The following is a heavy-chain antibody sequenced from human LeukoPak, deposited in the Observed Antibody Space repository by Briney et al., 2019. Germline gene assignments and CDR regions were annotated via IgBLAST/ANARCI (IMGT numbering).Heavy chain of an antibody. J-gene: IGHJ4*02. CDR3: ARHYCDSSGYYYGDIDY. CDR2: IYYSGST. CDR1: GGSISSSSYY. V-gene: IGHV4-39*01. D-gene: IGHD3-22*01. Sequence: SETLSLTCTVSGGSISSSSYYWGWIRQPPGKGLEWIGSIYYSGSTYYNPSLKSRVTISVDTSKNQFSLKLSSVTAADTAVYYCARHYCDSSGYYYGDIDYWGQGTLVTVSS.